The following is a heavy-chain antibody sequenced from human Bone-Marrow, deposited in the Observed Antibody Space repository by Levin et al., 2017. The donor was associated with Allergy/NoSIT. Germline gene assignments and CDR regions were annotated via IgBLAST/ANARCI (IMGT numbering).Heavy chain of an antibody. CDR2: IYRDDST. CDR1: GFTVSGNY. CDR3: ASSWLLSSWIPER. D-gene: IGHD3-22*01. J-gene: IGHJ4*02. Sequence: GGSLRLSCAASGFTVSGNYMSWVRQAPGKGLEWVSFIYRDDSTYYADSVKGRFTISRDNSKNTLFLQMNSLRVEDTAVYYCASSWLLSSWIPERWGQGTLVTVSS. V-gene: IGHV3-53*01.